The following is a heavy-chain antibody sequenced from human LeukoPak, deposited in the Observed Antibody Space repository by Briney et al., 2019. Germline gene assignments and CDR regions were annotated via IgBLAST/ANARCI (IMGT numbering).Heavy chain of an antibody. CDR1: GFTFSTYS. D-gene: IGHD4-23*01. CDR3: AREDRWYIDY. J-gene: IGHJ4*02. CDR2: ISSSSSTI. V-gene: IGHV3-48*02. Sequence: GGSLRLSCAASGFTFSTYSMNWVRQAPGKGLEWVSHISSSSSTIYYNADSVKGRFTISRDNAKNSLYLQMNSLRDEYTAVYYCAREDRWYIDYWGQGTLVTVSS.